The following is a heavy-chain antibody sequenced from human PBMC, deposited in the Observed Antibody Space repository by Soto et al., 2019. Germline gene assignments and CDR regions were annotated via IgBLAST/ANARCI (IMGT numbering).Heavy chain of an antibody. Sequence: QVQLVQSGAEVKRPGSSVKVSCKASGDTFSFYSINWVRQAPGLGLEWMGRVNPILSMSNYAQRFQGRVTMTADKSTSTAYMELSGLRSEDTAMYYCATSYGSGYLAFDYWGQGALVPVSS. V-gene: IGHV1-69*04. CDR3: ATSYGSGYLAFDY. D-gene: IGHD3-10*01. J-gene: IGHJ4*02. CDR1: GDTFSFYS. CDR2: VNPILSMS.